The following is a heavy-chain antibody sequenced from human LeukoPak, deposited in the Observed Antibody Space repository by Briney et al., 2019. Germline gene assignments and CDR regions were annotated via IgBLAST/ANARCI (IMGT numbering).Heavy chain of an antibody. J-gene: IGHJ4*02. CDR1: SGSISSYY. CDR3: ARDQGDILDY. D-gene: IGHD2-21*02. CDR2: IYYSGNT. V-gene: IGHV4-59*01. Sequence: SETLSLTCTVSSGSISSYYWSWIRQPPGKGLEWIGYIYYSGNTNFNPSLKSRVTMSVDTSKNQFSLKLSSVTAADTAVYYCARDQGDILDYWGQGTLVTVSS.